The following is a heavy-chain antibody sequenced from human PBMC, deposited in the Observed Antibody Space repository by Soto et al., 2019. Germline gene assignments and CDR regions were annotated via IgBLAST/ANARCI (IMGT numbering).Heavy chain of an antibody. V-gene: IGHV3-23*01. CDR2: ISGSGGST. J-gene: IGHJ6*03. CDR1: GFTFSSYA. D-gene: IGHD4-17*01. CDR3: AKDRVYGDYYYYYMDV. Sequence: GGSLRLSCAASGFTFSSYAMSWVRQAPGKGLEWVSAISGSGGSTYYADSAKGRFTISRDNSKNTLYLQMNSLRAEDTAVYYCAKDRVYGDYYYYYMDVWGKGTTVTVSS.